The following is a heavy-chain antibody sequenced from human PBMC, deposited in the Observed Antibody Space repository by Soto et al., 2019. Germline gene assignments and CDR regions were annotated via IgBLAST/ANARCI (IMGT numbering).Heavy chain of an antibody. D-gene: IGHD2-15*01. CDR1: GGSFSCYY. CDR3: ARGLGAKRGYCSGGSCYSNWFDP. V-gene: IGHV4-34*01. Sequence: SETLSLTCAVYGGSFSCYYWIWIRQPPGKGLEWIGEINHSGSTNYNPSLKSRVTISVDTSKNQFSLKLSSVTAADTAVYYCARGLGAKRGYCSGGSCYSNWFDPWGQGTLVTVSS. J-gene: IGHJ5*02. CDR2: INHSGST.